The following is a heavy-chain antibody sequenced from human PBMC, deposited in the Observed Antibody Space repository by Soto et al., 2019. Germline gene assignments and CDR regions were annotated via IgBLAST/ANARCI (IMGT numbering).Heavy chain of an antibody. CDR3: AKDRRRYCSSTSCPHYGMDV. J-gene: IGHJ6*02. D-gene: IGHD2-2*01. CDR1: GFTFSSYA. CDR2: ISGSGGST. V-gene: IGHV3-23*01. Sequence: GGSLRLSCAASGFTFSSYAMSWVRQAPGKGLEWVSAISGSGGSTYYADSVKGRFTISRDNSKNTLYLQMNSLRAEDTAVCYCAKDRRRYCSSTSCPHYGMDVWGQGTTVTVS.